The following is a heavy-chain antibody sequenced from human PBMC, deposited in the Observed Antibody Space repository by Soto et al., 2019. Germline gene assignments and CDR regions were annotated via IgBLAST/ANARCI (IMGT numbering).Heavy chain of an antibody. Sequence: QVQLVQSGAEVKKPGASVKVSCKASGYTFTSYGISWVRQAPGQGLEWMGGISAYNGNTNYAQKLQGRVTMTTDSSMRTAYMELRSMRSDDTAVYYCARGGENVYGDYDSGLSDAFDIWGQGTMVTVAS. CDR2: ISAYNGNT. J-gene: IGHJ3*02. CDR3: ARGGENVYGDYDSGLSDAFDI. V-gene: IGHV1-18*01. D-gene: IGHD4-17*01. CDR1: GYTFTSYG.